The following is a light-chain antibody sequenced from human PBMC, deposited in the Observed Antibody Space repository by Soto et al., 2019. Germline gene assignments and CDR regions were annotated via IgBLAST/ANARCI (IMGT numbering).Light chain of an antibody. Sequence: IQLTQSPSSLSASIGDRVTIPCRASQAISTYLAWYQHKPGKAPKLLLSAASTLQSGVPSRFSGSGSGTDFSLTISSLQLEDFATYYCRHLNSYPSVQFGQGTKVEIK. J-gene: IGKJ1*01. CDR1: QAISTY. CDR3: RHLNSYPSVQ. CDR2: AAS. V-gene: IGKV1-9*01.